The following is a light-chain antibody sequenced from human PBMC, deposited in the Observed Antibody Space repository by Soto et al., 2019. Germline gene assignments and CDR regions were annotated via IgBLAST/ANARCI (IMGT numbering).Light chain of an antibody. CDR1: QSIATY. J-gene: IGKJ3*01. CDR3: QMRTA. Sequence: DIEVTQSPSSLSASVGDRVTITCRASQSIATYLNWYQQKPGKAPKLLVYGASSLQTGVPSRFSGSGSGTDFTLTINSLQPEDFATYFCQMRTAFGPGTRVDIK. V-gene: IGKV1-39*01. CDR2: GAS.